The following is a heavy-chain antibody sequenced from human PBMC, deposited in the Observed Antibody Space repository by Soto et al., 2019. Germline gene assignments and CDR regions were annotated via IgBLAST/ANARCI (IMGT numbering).Heavy chain of an antibody. D-gene: IGHD3-9*01. CDR2: IRGDGGQT. CDR3: ARDVGLDSDDFFAY. J-gene: IGHJ4*02. CDR1: GFTFTSYG. Sequence: GGSLRLSCTASGFTFTSYGMGWVRQAPGKGLQWVSTIRGDGGQTHYTDSVKGRFSISRDNSKNTVYLQMDSLGAEDTAMYFCARDVGLDSDDFFAYWGQGTQVTVSS. V-gene: IGHV3-23*01.